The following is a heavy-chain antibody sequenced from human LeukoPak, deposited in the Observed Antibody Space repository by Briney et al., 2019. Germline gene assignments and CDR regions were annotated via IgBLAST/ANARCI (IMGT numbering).Heavy chain of an antibody. V-gene: IGHV1-69*04. J-gene: IGHJ4*02. Sequence: SVKVSCTASGGTFSSYAISWVRPAPGQGLGWVGRIIPILGIANYAQKFKGRVTITADKSTSTAYMELSSLRSEDTAVYYCARNKGYNTNFDYWGQGTLVTVSS. D-gene: IGHD5-24*01. CDR1: GGTFSSYA. CDR3: ARNKGYNTNFDY. CDR2: IIPILGIA.